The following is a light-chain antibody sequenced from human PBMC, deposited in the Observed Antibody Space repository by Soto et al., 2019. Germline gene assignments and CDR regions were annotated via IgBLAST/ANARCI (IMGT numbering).Light chain of an antibody. CDR3: QQRSNWPLIT. Sequence: EIVLTQSPATLSLSPGERATLSCRASQSVSSYLAWYQQKPGRAPRPLIYDASNRATGIPARFSGSGSGTDFTLTISRLEPEDFAVYYCQQRSNWPLITFGQGTRLEIK. CDR1: QSVSSY. CDR2: DAS. V-gene: IGKV3-11*01. J-gene: IGKJ5*01.